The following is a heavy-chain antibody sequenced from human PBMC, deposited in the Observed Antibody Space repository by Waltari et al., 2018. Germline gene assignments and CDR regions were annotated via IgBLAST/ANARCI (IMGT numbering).Heavy chain of an antibody. J-gene: IGHJ4*02. V-gene: IGHV3-33*01. CDR2: IWYDGSNK. Sequence: QVQLVESGGVVVQPGRSLRLSCAASGFTFSSYGMHWVRQAPGKGLEWVAVIWYDGSNKYYADSVKGRFTISRDNSKNTLYLQMNSLRAEDTAVYYCARAIRTRWLQLSDYWGQGTLVTVSS. CDR1: GFTFSSYG. D-gene: IGHD5-12*01. CDR3: ARAIRTRWLQLSDY.